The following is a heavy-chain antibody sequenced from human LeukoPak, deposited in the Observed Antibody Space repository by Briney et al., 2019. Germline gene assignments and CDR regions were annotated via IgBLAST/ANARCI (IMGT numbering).Heavy chain of an antibody. CDR1: GYTFTGYY. V-gene: IGHV1-2*02. D-gene: IGHD2-15*01. Sequence: ASVKVSCKASGYTFTGYYIHWVRQAPGQGLEWMGWINPNSGGADYAQKFQGRVSMTRDTSISTAYMELTSLRSDDTAVYYCARIGLGLLLPAKGGADYWGQGTLVTVSS. CDR2: INPNSGGA. CDR3: ARIGLGLLLPAKGGADY. J-gene: IGHJ4*02.